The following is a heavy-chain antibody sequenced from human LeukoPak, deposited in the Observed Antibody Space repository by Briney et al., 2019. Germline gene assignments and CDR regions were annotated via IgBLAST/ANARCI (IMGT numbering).Heavy chain of an antibody. CDR3: SGGGSITVAGY. J-gene: IGHJ4*02. Sequence: GGSLRLSCAASGFTFSNSFMHWVRQAPGKGLVWVSRINSDGSSTNYADSVKGRFTISRDNARNTLFLQMNSLRAEDSAVYYCSGGGSITVAGYWGQGTLVTVSS. CDR2: INSDGSST. CDR1: GFTFSNSF. D-gene: IGHD3-10*01. V-gene: IGHV3-74*01.